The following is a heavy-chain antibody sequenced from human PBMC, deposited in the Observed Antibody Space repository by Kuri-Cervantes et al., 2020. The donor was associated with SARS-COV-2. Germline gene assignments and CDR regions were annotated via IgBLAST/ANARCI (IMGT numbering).Heavy chain of an antibody. D-gene: IGHD1-26*01. J-gene: IGHJ4*02. Sequence: GSLRLSCTVSGASISSSTYYWGWIRQPPGKGLEWIGEINHSGSTNYNPSLKSRVTISVDTSKNQFSLKLSSATAADTAVYYCASRRFHEGATGIDYWGQGTLVTVSS. CDR2: INHSGST. CDR1: GASISSSTYY. CDR3: ASRRFHEGATGIDY. V-gene: IGHV4-39*07.